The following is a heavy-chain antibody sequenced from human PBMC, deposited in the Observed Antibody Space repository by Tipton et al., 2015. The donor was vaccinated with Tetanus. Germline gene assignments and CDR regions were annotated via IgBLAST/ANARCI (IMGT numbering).Heavy chain of an antibody. J-gene: IGHJ5*02. Sequence: TLSLTCTVSDGSVRSTNSYWSWLRQPPGKGLEWIGYIYYSGTTKYNPSLKSRVTMSVDTSKNQFSLRLNSVTAADTAMYYCVRSSPMRVADKWGVDWFDPWGQGTLVTVSS. CDR1: DGSVRSTNSY. V-gene: IGHV4-61*01. CDR2: IYYSGTT. CDR3: VRSSPMRVADKWGVDWFDP. D-gene: IGHD6-19*01.